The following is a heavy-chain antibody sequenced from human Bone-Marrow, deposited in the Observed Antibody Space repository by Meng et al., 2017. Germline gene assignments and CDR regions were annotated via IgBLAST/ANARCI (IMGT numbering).Heavy chain of an antibody. CDR1: GYTFTGYY. V-gene: IGHV1-2*02. J-gene: IGHJ6*02. CDR2: INPNSGGT. CDR3: ARVYKYCSGGSCYSHGMDV. Sequence: ASVKVSCKASGYTFTGYYMHWVRQAPGQGLEWMGWINPNSGGTNYAQKFQGRVTMTRDTSISTAYMELSRLRSEDTAVYYCARVYKYCSGGSCYSHGMDVWGQGTTVTVSS. D-gene: IGHD2-15*01.